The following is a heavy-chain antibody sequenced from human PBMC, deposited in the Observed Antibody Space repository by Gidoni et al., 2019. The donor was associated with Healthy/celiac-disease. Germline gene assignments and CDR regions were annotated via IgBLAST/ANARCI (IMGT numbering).Heavy chain of an antibody. CDR3: ARGGFSKGNSYGGDAFDI. CDR1: GYTFISYY. CDR2: INPSGGTR. D-gene: IGHD5-18*01. Sequence: QVQLVQSGAEVKKPGASVKVSCKASGYTFISYYMHWVRQAPGQGLEWMGIINPSGGTRSYAQKFQGRVTMTRDTSTSTVYIELSSLRSEDTAVYYCARGGFSKGNSYGGDAFDIWGQGTMVTVSS. J-gene: IGHJ3*02. V-gene: IGHV1-46*01.